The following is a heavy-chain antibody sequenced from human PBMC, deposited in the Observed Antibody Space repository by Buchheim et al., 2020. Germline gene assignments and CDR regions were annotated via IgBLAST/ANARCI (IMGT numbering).Heavy chain of an antibody. Sequence: EVQLVESGGGLVQPGGSLRLSCAASGFTFSSYWMHWVRQAPGKGLVWVSRINSDGSSTSYADSVKGRFTISGDNAKNTLYLQMNSLRAEDTAVYYCARPSRHDFWSGDLNWFDPWGQGTL. V-gene: IGHV3-74*01. D-gene: IGHD3-3*01. J-gene: IGHJ5*02. CDR3: ARPSRHDFWSGDLNWFDP. CDR2: INSDGSST. CDR1: GFTFSSYW.